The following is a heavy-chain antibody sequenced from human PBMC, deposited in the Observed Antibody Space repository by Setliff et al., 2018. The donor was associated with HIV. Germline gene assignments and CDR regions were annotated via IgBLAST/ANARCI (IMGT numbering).Heavy chain of an antibody. CDR3: ARFHPYWYDDNGYYGYYFDY. CDR1: GGSFSDQY. V-gene: IGHV4-34*01. J-gene: IGHJ4*02. CDR2: INYRGPT. Sequence: SETLSLTCAVYGGSFSDQYWSWIRQPPGKGLEWIGEINYRGPTNDNPSLSSRVTISVDTSRNQFSLKLNPVTAADTAVYYCARFHPYWYDDNGYYGYYFDYWGQGTLVTVSS. D-gene: IGHD3-22*01.